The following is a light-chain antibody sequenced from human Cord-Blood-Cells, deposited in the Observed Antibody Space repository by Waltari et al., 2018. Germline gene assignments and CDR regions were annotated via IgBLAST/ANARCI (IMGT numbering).Light chain of an antibody. CDR1: PGVSSY. V-gene: IGKV3-11*01. J-gene: IGKJ1*01. Sequence: EILVTLSPAHLSLVPGERTNLPCRASPGVSSYLAWYQQKPGQAPRLLIYDASNGATGIPARFSGSGSGTDFTLTISSLEPEDFAVYYCQQRSNWPPTFGQGTKVEIK. CDR2: DAS. CDR3: QQRSNWPPT.